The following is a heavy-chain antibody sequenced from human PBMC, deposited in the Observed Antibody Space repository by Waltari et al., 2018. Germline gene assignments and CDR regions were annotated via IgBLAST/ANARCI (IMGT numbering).Heavy chain of an antibody. J-gene: IGHJ4*02. V-gene: IGHV4-38-2*01. Sequence: QVQLQESGPGLVKPSETLSLTCAVSGYSFSRGYYWGWIRQPPGKGLEWIGSIYHSGSTYYNPSLKSRVTISVDTSKNQFSLKLSSVTAADTAVYYCASGGYFDYWGQGTLVTVSS. CDR3: ASGGYFDY. CDR2: IYHSGST. CDR1: GYSFSRGYY. D-gene: IGHD3-3*01.